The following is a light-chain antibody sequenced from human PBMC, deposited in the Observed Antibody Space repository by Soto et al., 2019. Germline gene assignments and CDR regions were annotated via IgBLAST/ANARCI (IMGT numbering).Light chain of an antibody. V-gene: IGKV1-8*01. CDR3: QQYYTYPLT. J-gene: IGKJ4*01. CDR2: GAS. Sequence: AIRMTQSPSSVSASTGDRVTITCRASQSLGSYVTWYQQKPGEAPKVLLHGASTLQSGIPSRFRGSGSGTDFNLTITNLQSDDFATYYCQQYYTYPLTFGGGTRVEIK. CDR1: QSLGSY.